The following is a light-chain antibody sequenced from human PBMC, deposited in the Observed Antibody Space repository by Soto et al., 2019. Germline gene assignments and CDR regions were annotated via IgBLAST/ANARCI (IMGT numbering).Light chain of an antibody. CDR1: QSFTTNY. J-gene: IGKJ1*01. CDR3: QQHSNSPWT. CDR2: AIS. V-gene: IGKV3D-20*02. Sequence: EIVLTQSPGTLSLSQAESAALSCRASQSFTTNYLVWYRQKPGQAPRLLIYAISSRAAGIPDRFSGSGSGTDFTLTITRLEPEDSAVYYCQQHSNSPWTFGQGTRVEI.